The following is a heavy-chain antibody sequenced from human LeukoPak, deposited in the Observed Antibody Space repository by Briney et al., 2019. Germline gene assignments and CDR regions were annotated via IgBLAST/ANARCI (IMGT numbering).Heavy chain of an antibody. CDR1: GFTFSNYE. V-gene: IGHV3-48*03. D-gene: IGHD3-3*01. J-gene: IGHJ6*03. Sequence: GGSLRLSCAASGFTFSNYEMNWVRQAPGKGLEWISHISNFGDIIHYADSVEGRFTISRDNDKNSIYLQMNSLRAEDTAVYYCAREGMIFGVFHYMDVWGKGTTVSVSS. CDR2: ISNFGDII. CDR3: AREGMIFGVFHYMDV.